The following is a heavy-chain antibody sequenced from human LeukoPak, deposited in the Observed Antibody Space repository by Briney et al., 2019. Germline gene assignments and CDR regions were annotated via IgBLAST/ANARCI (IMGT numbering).Heavy chain of an antibody. CDR2: IYYSGST. CDR1: GGSISSSSYY. Sequence: SETLSLTCTVSGGSISSSSYYWGWIRQPPGKGLEWIGSIYYSGSTYYNPSLKSRVTISVDTSKNQFSLKLSSVTAADTAVYYCARRITMIVVVIIMFAYFDYWGQGTLVTVSS. V-gene: IGHV4-39*07. J-gene: IGHJ4*02. D-gene: IGHD3-22*01. CDR3: ARRITMIVVVIIMFAYFDY.